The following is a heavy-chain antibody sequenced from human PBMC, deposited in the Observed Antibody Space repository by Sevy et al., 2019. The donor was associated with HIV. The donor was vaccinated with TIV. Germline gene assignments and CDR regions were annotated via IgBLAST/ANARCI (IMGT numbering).Heavy chain of an antibody. CDR3: ARDPHSVPHSGSFDS. D-gene: IGHD3-10*01. CDR2: VSKEGTNK. Sequence: GGSLRLSCEASGFTFTRYAFHWVRQAPGKGLEWVAVVSKEGTNKYYADSVKGRFTISRDNSRNTLYLQMQRLRADDTADYFCARDPHSVPHSGSFDSWGQGTLVTVSS. V-gene: IGHV3-30-3*01. CDR1: GFTFTRYA. J-gene: IGHJ4*02.